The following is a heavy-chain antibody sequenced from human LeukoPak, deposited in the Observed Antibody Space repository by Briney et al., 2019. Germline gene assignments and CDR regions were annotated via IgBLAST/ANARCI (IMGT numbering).Heavy chain of an antibody. CDR1: GFTFSSYA. D-gene: IGHD2-2*01. Sequence: GGSLRLSCAASGFTFSSYAMHWVRQAPGKGLEWVAVISYDGSNKYYADSVKGRFTISRDNSKNSLYLQMNSLRAEDTAVYYCARDFVVVPAAISVGAFDIWGQGTMVTVSS. CDR3: ARDFVVVPAAISVGAFDI. CDR2: ISYDGSNK. J-gene: IGHJ3*02. V-gene: IGHV3-30-3*01.